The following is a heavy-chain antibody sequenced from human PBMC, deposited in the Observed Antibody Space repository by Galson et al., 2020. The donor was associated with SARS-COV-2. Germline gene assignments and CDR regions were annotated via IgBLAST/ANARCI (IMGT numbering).Heavy chain of an antibody. CDR2: HSSYNGNT. V-gene: IGHV1-18*04. CDR3: ARRGTYPPFDYY. J-gene: IGHJ4*02. CDR1: GYTLTNYG. D-gene: IGHD1-26*01. Sequence: ASVKVTCKTSGYTLTNYGIRRVRQPHGHGLDWMGWHSSYNGNTNYPQKFQGRVTMTTDTSTSTAYMELRSLRSDDTAVYYCARRGTYPPFDYYWGQGCLVTVSS.